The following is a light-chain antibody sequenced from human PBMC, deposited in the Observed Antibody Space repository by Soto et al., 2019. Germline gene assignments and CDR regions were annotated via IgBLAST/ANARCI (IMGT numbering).Light chain of an antibody. CDR2: RSD. CDR1: SSNVGSNF. J-gene: IGLJ2*01. V-gene: IGLV1-47*01. CDR3: ASWDDTLSAVV. Sequence: QSVLTQPPSTSGTPGQRVTMSCSGSSSNVGSNFVYWYQQLPGVAPKLLIYRSDQRPSGVPDRFSASKSGTSAFLAISGLRSEDEATYSCASWDDTLSAVVFGGGTKLTVL.